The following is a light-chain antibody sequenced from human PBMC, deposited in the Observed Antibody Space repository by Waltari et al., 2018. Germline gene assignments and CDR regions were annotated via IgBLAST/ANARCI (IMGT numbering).Light chain of an antibody. J-gene: IGKJ3*01. Sequence: DIQLTQYPSFLSASVGDRVTITCRASQDIGTYLAWYQHQSGKAPKLLIYGASTLQSGVPSRFGGSGSGTEFTLTINSLQPEDFATYYCQQLKSYLFNFGPGTKVEI. CDR1: QDIGTY. CDR2: GAS. V-gene: IGKV1-9*01. CDR3: QQLKSYLFN.